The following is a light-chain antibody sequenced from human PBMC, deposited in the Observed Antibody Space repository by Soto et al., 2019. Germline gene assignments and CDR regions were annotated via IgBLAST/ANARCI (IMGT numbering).Light chain of an antibody. J-gene: IGLJ1*01. V-gene: IGLV2-14*01. CDR3: SSYTSSSTYV. CDR1: SSDGGGYNY. CDR2: EVS. Sequence: SVLTQPASVSGSPGQSITISCTGTSSDGGGYNYVSWYQQHPGKAPKLMIYEVSNRPSGVSNRFSGSKSGNTASLTISGLQAEDEADYYCSSYTSSSTYVFGTGTKVTVL.